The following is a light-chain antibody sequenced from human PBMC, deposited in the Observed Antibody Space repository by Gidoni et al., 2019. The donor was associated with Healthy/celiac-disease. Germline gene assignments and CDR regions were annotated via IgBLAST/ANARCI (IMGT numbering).Light chain of an antibody. CDR1: QSVSSSY. V-gene: IGKV3-20*01. Sequence: EIVLTQSPGTLSLSPGERATLSCRASQSVSSSYLAWYQQKPGQAPRLLISGASRRATGIPDRFSGSGSGTDFTLTISRLEPEDFAVYYCQQYGSSLYTFGQGTKLEIK. CDR3: QQYGSSLYT. CDR2: GAS. J-gene: IGKJ2*01.